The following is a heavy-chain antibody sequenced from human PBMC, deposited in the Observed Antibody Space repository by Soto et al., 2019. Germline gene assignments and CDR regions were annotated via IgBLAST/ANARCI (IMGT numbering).Heavy chain of an antibody. CDR2: IWYDGSNK. J-gene: IGHJ4*02. CDR3: ARDLIVGATLIDY. CDR1: GFTFCSYG. D-gene: IGHD1-26*01. V-gene: IGHV3-33*01. Sequence: GGSLRLSCAAPGFTFCSYGMHCVRQDPGKGLEGVAVIWYDGSNKYYADSVKGRFTISRDNSKNTLYLQMNSLRAEDTAVYYCARDLIVGATLIDYWGQGTLVTVSS.